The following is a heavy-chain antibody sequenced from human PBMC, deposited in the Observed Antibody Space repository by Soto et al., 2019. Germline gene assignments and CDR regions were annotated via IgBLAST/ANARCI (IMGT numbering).Heavy chain of an antibody. CDR2: IDPSDSYT. Sequence: PGESLKISCKGSGYSFTSYWISWVRQMPGKGLEWMGRIDPSDSYTNYSPSFQGHVTISADKSISTAYLQWNSLKASDTAMYYCARPRSTIFNWFDPWGQGTLVTVSS. CDR3: ARPRSTIFNWFDP. J-gene: IGHJ5*02. D-gene: IGHD3-3*01. V-gene: IGHV5-10-1*01. CDR1: GYSFTSYW.